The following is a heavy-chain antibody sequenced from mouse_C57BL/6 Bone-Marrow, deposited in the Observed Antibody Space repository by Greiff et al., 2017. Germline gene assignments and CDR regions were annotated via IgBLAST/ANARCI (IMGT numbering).Heavy chain of an antibody. CDR2: IDPEDGET. Sequence: DVKLQESGAELVKPGASVKLSCTASGFNITDYYIHWVKQRTEQGLEWIGRIDPEDGETKSAPKFQCKATITADKSSNTAYLQLISLTSEDTAVYYWARGTTVLTPYYFDYWGQGTTRTVSS. D-gene: IGHD1-1*01. V-gene: IGHV14-2*01. CDR1: GFNITDYY. CDR3: ARGTTVLTPYYFDY. J-gene: IGHJ2*01.